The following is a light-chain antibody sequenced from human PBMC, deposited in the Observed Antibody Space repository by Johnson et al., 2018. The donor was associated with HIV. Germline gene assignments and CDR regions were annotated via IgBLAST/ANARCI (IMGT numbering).Light chain of an antibody. J-gene: IGLJ1*01. Sequence: QPVLTQPPSVSAAPGQKVTISCSGSSSNIGNNYVSWYQQLPGTAPKLLIYDNNKRPSGIPDRFSGSKSGTSATLGITGLQTGDEADYYCGTWDNSLSAVFGTGTKVTVL. CDR3: GTWDNSLSAV. CDR1: SSNIGNNY. CDR2: DNN. V-gene: IGLV1-51*01.